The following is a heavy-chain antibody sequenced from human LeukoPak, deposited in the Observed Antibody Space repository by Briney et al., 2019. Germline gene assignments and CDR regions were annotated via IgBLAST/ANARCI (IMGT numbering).Heavy chain of an antibody. V-gene: IGHV1-18*01. Sequence: GASVKVSCKASGYTFSNYGITWVRQAPGQGLEWMGWISSVNGNTNYAQKYQGRLTVTTDTSTSTAYMELRSLKSDDTAVYFCARDMAEKNVYFGWGNHWGQGTPVTVSS. CDR2: ISSVNGNT. D-gene: IGHD3-10*01. J-gene: IGHJ4*02. CDR1: GYTFSNYG. CDR3: ARDMAEKNVYFGWGNH.